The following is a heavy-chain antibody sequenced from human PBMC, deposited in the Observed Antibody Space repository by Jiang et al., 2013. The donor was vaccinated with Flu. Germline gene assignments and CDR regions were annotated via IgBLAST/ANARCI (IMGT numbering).Heavy chain of an antibody. CDR2: INHSGST. CDR3: AGEDKAYCGGDCYSAENY. D-gene: IGHD2-21*02. Sequence: LLKPSETLSLTCAGLWWVLQWLLPELDPPAPRKGLEWIGEINHSGSTNYNPSLKSRVTISVDTSKNQFSLKLSSVTAADTAVYYCAGEDKAYCGGDCYSAENYWGQGTLVTVSS. J-gene: IGHJ4*02. V-gene: IGHV4-34*01. CDR1: WVLQWLL.